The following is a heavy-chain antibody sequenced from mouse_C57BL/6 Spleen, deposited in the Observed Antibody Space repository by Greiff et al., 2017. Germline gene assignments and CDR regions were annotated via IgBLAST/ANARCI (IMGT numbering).Heavy chain of an antibody. CDR2: IDPSDSYT. CDR3: ARLDSTYWYFDV. Sequence: VQLQQPGAELVMPGASVKLSCKASGYTFTSYWMHWVKQRPGQGLEWIGEIDPSDSYTNYNQKFKGKSTLTVDKSSSTAYMQLSSLTSEDSAVYYCARLDSTYWYFDVWGTGTTVTVSS. V-gene: IGHV1-69*01. J-gene: IGHJ1*03. D-gene: IGHD2-5*01. CDR1: GYTFTSYW.